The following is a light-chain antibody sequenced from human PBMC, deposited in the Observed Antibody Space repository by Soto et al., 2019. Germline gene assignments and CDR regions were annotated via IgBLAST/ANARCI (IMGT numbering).Light chain of an antibody. V-gene: IGLV2-14*03. CDR2: NVS. CDR3: SSYTTNGVGV. J-gene: IGLJ2*01. Sequence: QSALTQPASVSGSPGQSITICCTGTDSDVGGYNYVSWYQHHPGNAPKVMIYNVSYRPSGVSNRFSGSKSGIMASLTISGLQAEDEADYYCSSYTTNGVGVFGVGTKLTVL. CDR1: DSDVGGYNY.